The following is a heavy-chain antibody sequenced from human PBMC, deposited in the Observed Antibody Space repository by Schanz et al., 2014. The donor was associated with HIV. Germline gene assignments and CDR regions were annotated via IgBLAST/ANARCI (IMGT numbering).Heavy chain of an antibody. J-gene: IGHJ5*02. CDR2: LLPIFGAS. CDR1: GDGFTTRT. Sequence: QVQLVQSGAEVKKPGSSVKVSCTASGDGFTTRTISWLRQAPGHALEWMGGLLPIFGASPNAPKLHGRVTITADESTSTADMELTGRNPEDTAIYYCARDDVLDSLASWGQGTLVTVSS. D-gene: IGHD2-21*01. CDR3: ARDDVLDSLAS. V-gene: IGHV1-69*01.